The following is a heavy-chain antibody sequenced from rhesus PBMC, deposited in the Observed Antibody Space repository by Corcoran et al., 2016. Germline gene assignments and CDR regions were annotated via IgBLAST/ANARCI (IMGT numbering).Heavy chain of an antibody. D-gene: IGHD5-36*01. V-gene: IGHV4S9*01. Sequence: QVQLQESGPGLVTPSETLSLTCAASRGSIRDYSYWNWIRPPPGKGLEWIGNIYGNSASTYYNPSLKSRVTISKATSKNQFFLKLSSVTAADTAVYYCARGSYGRRYFDYWGQGVLVTVSS. CDR1: RGSIRDYSY. J-gene: IGHJ4*01. CDR2: IYGNSAST. CDR3: ARGSYGRRYFDY.